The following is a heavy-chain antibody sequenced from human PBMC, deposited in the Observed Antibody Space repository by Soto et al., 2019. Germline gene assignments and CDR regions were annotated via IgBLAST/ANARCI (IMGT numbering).Heavy chain of an antibody. CDR1: GFTFRGYS. J-gene: IGHJ4*02. CDR3: ARDLTGAKTDFDY. V-gene: IGHV3-21*01. Sequence: GGSLRLSCAASGFTFRGYSMNWVRQAPGKGLEWVSSISSSTYIYYADSVKGRFTISRDNAKNSLYLQMNSLRAEDTAVYYCARDLTGAKTDFDYWGQGTPVTVSS. CDR2: ISSSTYI. D-gene: IGHD1-1*01.